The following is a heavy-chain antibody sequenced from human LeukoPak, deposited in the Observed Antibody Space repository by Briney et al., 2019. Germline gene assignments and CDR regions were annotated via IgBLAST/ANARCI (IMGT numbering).Heavy chain of an antibody. CDR2: IYYSGST. CDR3: ARHAILTGYASSYNWFDP. V-gene: IGHV4-39*01. J-gene: IGHJ5*02. D-gene: IGHD3-9*01. Sequence: SETLSLTCTVSGGSISSSSYYWGWIRQPPGEGLEWMGSIYYSGSTYYNPSLKSRVTISVGTSKNQFSLKLSSVTAADTAVYYCARHAILTGYASSYNWFDPWGQGTLVTVSS. CDR1: GGSISSSSYY.